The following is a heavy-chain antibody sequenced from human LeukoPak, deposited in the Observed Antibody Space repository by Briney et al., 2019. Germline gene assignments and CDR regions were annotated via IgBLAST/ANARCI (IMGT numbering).Heavy chain of an antibody. CDR2: IIVIGVST. J-gene: IGHJ4*02. CDR1: GFTFSSYA. Sequence: PGGSLRLSGAASGFTFSSYAMSGGRQAPGKGLEGVSAIIVIGVSTYYVDSVKGRFTISRENSKNPLYLQMNSLRAEDTAVYYCAKGIAVAGTGEDYWGQGTLVTVSS. CDR3: AKGIAVAGTGEDY. V-gene: IGHV3-23*01. D-gene: IGHD6-19*01.